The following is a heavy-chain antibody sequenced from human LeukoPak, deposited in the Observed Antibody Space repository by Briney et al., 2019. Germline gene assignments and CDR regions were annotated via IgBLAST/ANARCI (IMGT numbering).Heavy chain of an antibody. Sequence: ASVKVSCKASGYTFTSYYMHWVRQAPGQGLEWMGIINPNSGGTNYAQKFQGRVTMTRDTSISTAYMELSRLRSDDTAVYYCARGGSSVGLLCWYWGQGTLVTVSS. V-gene: IGHV1-2*02. CDR1: GYTFTSYY. J-gene: IGHJ4*02. CDR3: ARGGSSVGLLCWY. CDR2: INPNSGGT. D-gene: IGHD6-6*01.